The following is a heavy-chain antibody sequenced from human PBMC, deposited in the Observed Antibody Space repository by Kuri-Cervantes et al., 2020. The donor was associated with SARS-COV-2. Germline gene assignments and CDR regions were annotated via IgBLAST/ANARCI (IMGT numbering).Heavy chain of an antibody. J-gene: IGHJ4*02. Sequence: LSLTCAASGFTFSSYWMSWVRQAPGKGLEWVANIKQDGSEKYYVDSVKGRFTISRDNAKNSLYLQMNSLRAEDTAVYYCARDLCSSTSCYGGLDYFDYWGQGTLVTVSS. D-gene: IGHD2-2*01. CDR1: GFTFSSYW. CDR2: IKQDGSEK. CDR3: ARDLCSSTSCYGGLDYFDY. V-gene: IGHV3-7*01.